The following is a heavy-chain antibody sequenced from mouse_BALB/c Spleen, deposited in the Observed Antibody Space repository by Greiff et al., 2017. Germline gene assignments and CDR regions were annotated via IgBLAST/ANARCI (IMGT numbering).Heavy chain of an antibody. D-gene: IGHD2-4*01. CDR1: GFNIKDTY. CDR2: IDPANGNT. J-gene: IGHJ1*01. Sequence: VQLQQSGAELVKPGASVKLSCTASGFNIKDTYMHWVKQRPEQGLEWIGRIDPANGNTKYDPKLQGKATITADTSSNTAYLQLSSLTSEDTAVYYCARVIMITRYFDVWGAGTTVTVSS. CDR3: ARVIMITRYFDV. V-gene: IGHV14-3*02.